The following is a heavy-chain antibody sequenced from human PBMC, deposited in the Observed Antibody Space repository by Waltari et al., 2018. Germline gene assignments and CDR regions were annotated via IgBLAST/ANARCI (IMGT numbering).Heavy chain of an antibody. J-gene: IGHJ4*02. CDR3: ATPPRDYYDSSGYYLYYFDY. CDR1: GGTFSSYA. V-gene: IGHV1-69*01. Sequence: QVQLVQSGAEVKKPGSSVKVSCKASGGTFSSYAISWVRQAPGQGLEWMGGIIPIFGTANYAQKFQGRVTITVDESTSTAYMELSSLRSEDTAVYYCATPPRDYYDSSGYYLYYFDYWGQGTLVTVSS. CDR2: IIPIFGTA. D-gene: IGHD3-22*01.